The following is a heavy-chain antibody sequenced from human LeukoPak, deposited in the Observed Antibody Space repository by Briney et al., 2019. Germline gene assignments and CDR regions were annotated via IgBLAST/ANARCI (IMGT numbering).Heavy chain of an antibody. J-gene: IGHJ4*02. V-gene: IGHV4-39*07. CDR3: ARSGDTGDY. D-gene: IGHD1-26*01. CDR2: IYYSGST. CDR1: GGSISSSSYY. Sequence: PSETLSLTCTVSGGSISSSSYYWGWIRQPPGKGLEWIGSIYYSGSTYYNPSLKSRVTISVDTSKNQFSLKLSSVTAADTAVYYCARSGDTGDYWGQGTLVTVSS.